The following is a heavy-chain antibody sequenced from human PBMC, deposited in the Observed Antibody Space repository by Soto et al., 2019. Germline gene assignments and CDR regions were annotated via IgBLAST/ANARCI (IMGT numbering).Heavy chain of an antibody. CDR2: IIPISDTT. J-gene: IGHJ6*02. Sequence: QVQLVQSGAEVKKPGSSVKVSCKASGGTFSSYAISWVRQAPGQGLEWMGGIIPISDTTTYAQKFQGRVTITADEYTSTAYMELSSLRSEDTAVYYCARSQGSSTSLEIYYYYFYGMDVWGQGTTVTVSS. V-gene: IGHV1-69*01. CDR3: ARSQGSSTSLEIYYYYFYGMDV. CDR1: GGTFSSYA. D-gene: IGHD2-2*01.